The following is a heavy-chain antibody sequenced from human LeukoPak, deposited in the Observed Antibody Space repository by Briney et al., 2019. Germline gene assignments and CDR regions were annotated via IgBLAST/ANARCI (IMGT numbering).Heavy chain of an antibody. D-gene: IGHD6-13*01. J-gene: IGHJ4*02. CDR3: AKGGIAAAGTAEFDY. V-gene: IGHV3-48*03. Sequence: GGSLRLYCAASGFTFSSYEMNWVRQAPGKGLEWVSYISSSGSTIYYADSVKGRFTISRDNAKNSLYLQMNSLRAEDTALYYCAKGGIAAAGTAEFDYWGQGTLVTVSS. CDR1: GFTFSSYE. CDR2: ISSSGSTI.